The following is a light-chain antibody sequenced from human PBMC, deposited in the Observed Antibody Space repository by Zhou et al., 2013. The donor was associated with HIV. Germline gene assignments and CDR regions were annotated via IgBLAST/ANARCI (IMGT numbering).Light chain of an antibody. CDR2: DAS. V-gene: IGKV1-9*01. CDR3: QQVNSYPLT. J-gene: IGKJ4*01. CDR1: QAISNY. Sequence: DIQLTQSPSFLSASVGDRVTITCRASQAISNYLVWSQQKPGKAPKLLIYDASTLQSGVPSRFSGSGSGTEFTLTISSLQPEDFGTYYCQQVNSYPLTFGGGTKVEIK.